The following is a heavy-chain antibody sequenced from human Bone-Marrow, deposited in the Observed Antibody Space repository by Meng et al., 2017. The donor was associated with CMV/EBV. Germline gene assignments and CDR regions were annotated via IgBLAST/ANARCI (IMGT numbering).Heavy chain of an antibody. V-gene: IGHV4-39*07. CDR3: ARDRLHDSDY. CDR1: GGSISSSSYY. D-gene: IGHD6-6*01. CDR2: IYYSGST. J-gene: IGHJ4*02. Sequence: QLHLQESGPGLVKPSETLSITCTVSGGSISSSSYYWGWIRQPPGKVLEWIGSIYYSGSTYYNPSLKSRVTISVDTSKNQFSLKLSSVTAADTAVYYCARDRLHDSDYWGQGTLVTVSS.